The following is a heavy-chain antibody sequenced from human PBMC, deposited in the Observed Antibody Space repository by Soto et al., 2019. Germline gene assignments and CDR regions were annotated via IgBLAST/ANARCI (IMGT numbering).Heavy chain of an antibody. CDR2: INAGNGNT. V-gene: IGHV1-3*01. Sequence: ASVKVSCKASGYTFTSYAMHWVRQAPGQRLEWMGWINAGNGNTKYSQKFQGRVTITRDTSASTAYMELSSLRSEDTAVYYCAHVVSAPNPFDYGMYVWGQGTTVTVSS. CDR3: AHVVSAPNPFDYGMYV. J-gene: IGHJ6*02. D-gene: IGHD2-21*01. CDR1: GYTFTSYA.